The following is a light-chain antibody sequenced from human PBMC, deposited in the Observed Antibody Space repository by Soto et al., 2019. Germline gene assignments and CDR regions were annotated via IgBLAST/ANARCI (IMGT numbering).Light chain of an antibody. CDR1: SSNVGAYTY. V-gene: IGLV2-8*01. Sequence: QSALTQPPSSSGSHGQSVPISCTGTSSNVGAYTYVSWYQQHPGKAPKLMIYEVTKRPSGVPDRVSGSKSGSTASLTVSGRQAEDEADYYCSSWTGNNFVVFGGGTKLTVL. J-gene: IGLJ2*01. CDR2: EVT. CDR3: SSWTGNNFVV.